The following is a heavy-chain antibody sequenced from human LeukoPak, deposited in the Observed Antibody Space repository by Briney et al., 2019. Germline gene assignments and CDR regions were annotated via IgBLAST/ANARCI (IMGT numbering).Heavy chain of an antibody. J-gene: IGHJ5*02. CDR3: ARGSYGWFDP. V-gene: IGHV4-59*01. D-gene: IGHD1-26*01. CDR1: GFTFSDYY. Sequence: GSLRLSCAASGFTFSDYYMSWIRQAPGKGLEWVGFIYHSGTSSYNPSLKSRLTMSVDTSKNQVSLKLNSVTAADTAIYYCARGSYGWFDPWGQGTLVTVSS. CDR2: IYHSGTS.